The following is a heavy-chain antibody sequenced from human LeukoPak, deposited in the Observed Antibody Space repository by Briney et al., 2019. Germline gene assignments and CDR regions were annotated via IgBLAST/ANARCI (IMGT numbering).Heavy chain of an antibody. CDR2: IYYSGST. J-gene: IGHJ4*02. V-gene: IGHV4-59*01. Sequence: SETLSLTCTVSGGSLSNYYWSWIRQPPGKGLECIGYIYYSGSTNYNPSLTSRVTISLDTSKNQFSLKLTSVTAADTALYYCARALGYYDYWGQGTLVTVSS. CDR3: ARALGYYDY. CDR1: GGSLSNYY. D-gene: IGHD3-22*01.